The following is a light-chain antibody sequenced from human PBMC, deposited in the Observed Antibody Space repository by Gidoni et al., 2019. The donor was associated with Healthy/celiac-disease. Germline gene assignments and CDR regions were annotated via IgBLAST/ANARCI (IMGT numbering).Light chain of an antibody. CDR3: YSTDSSGNHRV. CDR2: EDS. CDR1: ALPKKY. Sequence: SYELTQPPSVSVSPGQTARITCSADALPKKYAYSYQQKSGQAPVLVIYEDSKLPSGIPGRFSGSSSGTMATWTISGAQVEDEADYYCYSTDSSGNHRVFGGGTKLTVL. J-gene: IGLJ2*01. V-gene: IGLV3-10*01.